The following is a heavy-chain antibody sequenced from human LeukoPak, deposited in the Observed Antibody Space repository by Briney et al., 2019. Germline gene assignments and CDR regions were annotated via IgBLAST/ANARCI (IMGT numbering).Heavy chain of an antibody. CDR1: GFTFSSYS. CDR2: IYSGGST. J-gene: IGHJ4*02. CDR3: AREGSGQYYFDY. Sequence: PGGSLRLSCAASGFTFSSYSMNWVRQAPGKGLEWVSVIYSGGSTDYAGSVKGRFTISRDNSKNTLYLQMNSLRAEDTAVYYCAREGSGQYYFDYWGQGTLVTVSS. D-gene: IGHD3-10*01. V-gene: IGHV3-66*01.